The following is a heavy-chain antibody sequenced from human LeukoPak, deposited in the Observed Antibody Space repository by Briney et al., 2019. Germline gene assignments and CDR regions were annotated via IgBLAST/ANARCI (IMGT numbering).Heavy chain of an antibody. V-gene: IGHV3-30*18. CDR1: GFTFSSYG. J-gene: IGHJ4*02. D-gene: IGHD5-18*01. Sequence: GRSLRLSCAASGFTFSSYGMHWVRQAPGKGLEWVAVISYDGSNKYYADSVKGRFTISRDNSKNTLYLQMNSLRAEDTAVYYCAKDSGGGYMGYWGQGTLVTVSS. CDR2: ISYDGSNK. CDR3: AKDSGGGYMGY.